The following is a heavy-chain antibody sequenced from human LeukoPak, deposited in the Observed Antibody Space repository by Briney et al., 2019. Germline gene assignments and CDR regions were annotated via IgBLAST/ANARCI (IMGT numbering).Heavy chain of an antibody. CDR1: GFTFSSYG. CDR3: VRNWVMIVVVDDAFDI. D-gene: IGHD3-22*01. V-gene: IGHV3-33*01. J-gene: IGHJ3*02. CDR2: IWYDGSNK. Sequence: GGSLRRSCAASGFTFSSYGMHWVRQAPGKGLEWVAVIWYDGSNKYYADSVKGRFTISRDNSKNTLYLQMNSLRAEDTAVYYCVRNWVMIVVVDDAFDIWGQGTMVTVSS.